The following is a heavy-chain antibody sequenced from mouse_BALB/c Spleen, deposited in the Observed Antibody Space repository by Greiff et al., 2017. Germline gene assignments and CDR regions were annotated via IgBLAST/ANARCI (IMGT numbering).Heavy chain of an antibody. CDR1: GFTFSDYY. CDR2: ISDGGSYT. J-gene: IGHJ1*01. V-gene: IGHV5-4*02. Sequence: EVKLVESGGGLVKPGGSLKLSCAASGFTFSDYYMYWVRQTPEKRLEWVATISDGGSYTYYPDSVKGRFTISRDNAKNNLYLQMSSLKSEDTAMYYCARDSLRYFDVWGAGTTVTVSS. CDR3: ARDSLRYFDV.